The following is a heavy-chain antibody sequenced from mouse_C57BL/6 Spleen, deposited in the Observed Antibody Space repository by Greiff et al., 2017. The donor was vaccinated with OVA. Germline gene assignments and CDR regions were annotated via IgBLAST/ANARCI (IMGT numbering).Heavy chain of an antibody. D-gene: IGHD1-1*01. Sequence: QVQLKQSGAELVKPGASVKLSCKASGYTFTSYWMHWVKQRPGQGLEWIGMIHPNSGSTNYNEKFKSKATLTVDKSSSTAYMQLSSLTSEDSAVYYCAREGTTVFDYWGQGTTLTVSS. CDR2: IHPNSGST. CDR3: AREGTTVFDY. CDR1: GYTFTSYW. V-gene: IGHV1-64*01. J-gene: IGHJ2*01.